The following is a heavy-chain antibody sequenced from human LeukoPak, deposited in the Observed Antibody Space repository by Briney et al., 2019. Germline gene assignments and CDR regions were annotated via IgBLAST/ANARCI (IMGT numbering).Heavy chain of an antibody. D-gene: IGHD6-13*01. V-gene: IGHV1-2*02. J-gene: IGHJ4*02. CDR3: AREGLYSSSSDFDY. CDR2: LNPKTGDT. Sequence: ASVKVSCKASGYTFTGYYMHWVRQGPGQGLQWMGYLNPKTGDTKYTQKLQGRVTMTRDTSISTAYMELSGLTSDDTAVYYCAREGLYSSSSDFDYWVQGTLVTVSS. CDR1: GYTFTGYY.